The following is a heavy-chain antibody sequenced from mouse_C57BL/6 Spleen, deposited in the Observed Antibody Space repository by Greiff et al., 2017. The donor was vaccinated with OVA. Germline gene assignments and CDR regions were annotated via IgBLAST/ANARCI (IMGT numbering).Heavy chain of an antibody. CDR1: GFSLTSYG. CDR3: ARQLDSSGYPYYAMDY. Sequence: VKLVESGPGLVAPSQSLSITCTVSGFSLTSYGVHWVRQPPGKGLEWLVVIWSDGSTTYNSALKSRLSISKDNSKSQVFLKMNSLQTDDTAMYYCARQLDSSGYPYYAMDYWGQGTSVTVSS. J-gene: IGHJ4*01. V-gene: IGHV2-6-1*01. CDR2: IWSDGST. D-gene: IGHD3-2*02.